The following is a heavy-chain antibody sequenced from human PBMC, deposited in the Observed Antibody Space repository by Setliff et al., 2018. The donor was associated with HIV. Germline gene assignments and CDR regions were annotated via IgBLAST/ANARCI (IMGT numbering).Heavy chain of an antibody. CDR2: VKQDASEK. CDR3: ARGLADPWFFYDNSGLNAFNY. D-gene: IGHD3-22*01. Sequence: GGSLRLSCAASRFDFRKYWMNWVRQAPGRGLEWVTNVKQDASEKYYVDSVKGRFNISRDNAKSSLYLQMNNLTAEDTAVYYCARGLADPWFFYDNSGLNAFNYWGQGAQVTVSS. CDR1: RFDFRKYW. V-gene: IGHV3-7*03. J-gene: IGHJ4*02.